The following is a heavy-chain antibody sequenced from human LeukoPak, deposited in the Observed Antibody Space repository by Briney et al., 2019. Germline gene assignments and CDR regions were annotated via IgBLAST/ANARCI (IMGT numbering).Heavy chain of an antibody. CDR3: ARAQWLGYNWFDP. CDR1: GGTFISYA. CDR2: IIPIFGTA. V-gene: IGHV1-69*01. Sequence: SVKVSCKASGGTFISYAISWVRQAPGQGLEWMGGIIPIFGTANYAQKFQGRVTITADESTSTAYMELSSLRSEDTAVYYCARAQWLGYNWFDPWGQGTLVTVPS. D-gene: IGHD6-19*01. J-gene: IGHJ5*02.